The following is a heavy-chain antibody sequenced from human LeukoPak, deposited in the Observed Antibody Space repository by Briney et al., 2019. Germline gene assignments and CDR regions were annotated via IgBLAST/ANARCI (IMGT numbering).Heavy chain of an antibody. CDR1: GFTFSSHA. J-gene: IGHJ4*02. Sequence: GGSLRLSCAASGFTFSSHAMTWVRQAPGKGLEWVATLSGSGETPYYADSVKGRFAISRDNSKNTLYLQMNSLRAEDTAVYYCAKDVYGDYGGLDYWGQGTLVTVSS. CDR2: LSGSGETP. D-gene: IGHD4-17*01. V-gene: IGHV3-23*01. CDR3: AKDVYGDYGGLDY.